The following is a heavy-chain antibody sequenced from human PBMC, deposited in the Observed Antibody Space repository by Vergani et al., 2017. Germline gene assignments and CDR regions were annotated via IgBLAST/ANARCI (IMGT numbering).Heavy chain of an antibody. CDR1: GDSVSSNSAA. V-gene: IGHV6-1*01. Sequence: QVQLQQSGPGLVKPSPTLSLTCAISGDSVSSNSAAWNWIRQSPSRGLEWLGRTYYRTKWYNDYSVSVNSRITIRPDTSRNQSSLKLSSVTAADTAVYYCARYGYSSGWYRAFDIWGQGTMVTVSS. CDR3: ARYGYSSGWYRAFDI. CDR2: TYYRTKWYN. J-gene: IGHJ3*02. D-gene: IGHD6-19*01.